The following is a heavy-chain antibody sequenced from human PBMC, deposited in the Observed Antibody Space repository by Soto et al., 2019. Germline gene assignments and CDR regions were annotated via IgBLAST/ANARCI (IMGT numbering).Heavy chain of an antibody. J-gene: IGHJ6*02. D-gene: IGHD3-3*01. CDR1: GYTFTSYG. V-gene: IGHV1-18*01. CDR2: ISAYNGNT. Sequence: ASVKVSCKASGYTFTSYGISWVRQAPGQGLEWMGWISAYNGNTNYAQKLQGGVTMTTDTSTSTAYMELRSLRSDDTAVYYCARDRLPGYDFWSGYSPYYYYGMDVWGQGTTVTVSS. CDR3: ARDRLPGYDFWSGYSPYYYYGMDV.